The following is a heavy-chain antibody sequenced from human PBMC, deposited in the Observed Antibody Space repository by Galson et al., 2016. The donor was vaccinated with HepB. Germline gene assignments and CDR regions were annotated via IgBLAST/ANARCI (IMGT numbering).Heavy chain of an antibody. J-gene: IGHJ6*02. D-gene: IGHD2-15*01. Sequence: SVKVSCKASGGTVSSYTMSWVRQAPGQGLEWMGLINPRGDTASYAQKFQGRITMTRDTSTSTVHMELSSLRSEDTAVYYGAREPHGRTGYSYYYYGLDVWGQGTTVTVSS. CDR2: INPRGDTA. V-gene: IGHV1-46*01. CDR3: AREPHGRTGYSYYYYGLDV. CDR1: GGTVSSYT.